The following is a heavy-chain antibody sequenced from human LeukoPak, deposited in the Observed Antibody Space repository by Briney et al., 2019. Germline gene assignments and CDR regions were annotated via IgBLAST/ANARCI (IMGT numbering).Heavy chain of an antibody. V-gene: IGHV4-4*02. CDR1: GGSISSSNW. D-gene: IGHD4-17*01. CDR3: ARDATTVTPYWYFDL. J-gene: IGHJ2*01. Sequence: SGTLSLTCAVSGGSISSSNWWSWVRQPPGKGLEWIGEIYHSGSTNYNPSLKSRVTISVDKSKNQFSLKLSSVTAAGTAVYYCARDATTVTPYWYFDLWGRGTLVTVSS. CDR2: IYHSGST.